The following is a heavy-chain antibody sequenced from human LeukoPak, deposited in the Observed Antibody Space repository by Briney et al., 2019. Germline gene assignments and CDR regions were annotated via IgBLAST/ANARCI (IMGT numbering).Heavy chain of an antibody. CDR2: INPSGGST. V-gene: IGHV1-46*01. Sequence: VASVKVSCKASGYTFTSYYMHWVRQAPGQGLEWMGIINPSGGSTSYAQKFQGRVTMTRDTSTSTVYMELSSLRSEDTAVYYCAAVIAARPVDYYYYGMDVWGQGTTVTVSS. J-gene: IGHJ6*02. CDR1: GYTFTSYY. CDR3: AAVIAARPVDYYYYGMDV. D-gene: IGHD6-6*01.